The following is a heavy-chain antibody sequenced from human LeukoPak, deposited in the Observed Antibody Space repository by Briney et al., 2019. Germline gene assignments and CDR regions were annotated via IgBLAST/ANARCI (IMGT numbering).Heavy chain of an antibody. D-gene: IGHD2-2*01. J-gene: IGHJ4*02. CDR1: GGSVSSSGYY. Sequence: SETLSLTCSVSGGSVSSSGYYWGWIGQPPGKGLEWIGSIYYSGSTYYNPSLKSRVTISVDTSKNQFSLKLSSVTAADTAVYYCARHCSSTSCYAFDYWGQGTLVTVSS. V-gene: IGHV4-39*01. CDR2: IYYSGST. CDR3: ARHCSSTSCYAFDY.